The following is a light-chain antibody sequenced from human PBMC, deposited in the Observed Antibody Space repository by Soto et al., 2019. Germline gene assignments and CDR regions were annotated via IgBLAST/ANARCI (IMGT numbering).Light chain of an antibody. CDR3: QSYDSSLSGRV. CDR1: SSNIGAGYD. CDR2: GNS. V-gene: IGLV1-40*01. Sequence: QLVLTQPPSVSGAPGQRVTISCTGSSSNIGAGYDVHWYQQLPGTAPKLLIYGNSNRPSGVPDRFFGSKSGTSASLAITGLQAEDEADYYCQSYDSSLSGRVFGTGTQLTVL. J-gene: IGLJ1*01.